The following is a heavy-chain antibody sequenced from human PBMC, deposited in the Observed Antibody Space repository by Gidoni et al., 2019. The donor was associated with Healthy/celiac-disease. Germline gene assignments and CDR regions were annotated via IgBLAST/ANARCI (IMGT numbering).Heavy chain of an antibody. CDR1: GGSISSSSYY. J-gene: IGHJ4*02. Sequence: QLQLQESGPGLVKPSETLSLTCTVSGGSISSSSYYWGWIRQPPGKGLEWIGSIYYSGSTYYNPSLTRRVTISVDTSKNQFSLKLSSVTAADTAVYYCARHPKWMFDYWGQGTLVTVSS. V-gene: IGHV4-39*01. CDR2: IYYSGST. CDR3: ARHPKWMFDY. D-gene: IGHD2-2*03.